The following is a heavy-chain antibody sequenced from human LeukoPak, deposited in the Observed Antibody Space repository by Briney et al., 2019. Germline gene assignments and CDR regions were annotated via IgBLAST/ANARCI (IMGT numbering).Heavy chain of an antibody. Sequence: PSETLSLTCTVSGXSISTYYWSWVRQPAGKGLESIARIYTSGSTNYNPCLKSRVTMSVDTSKNHFSLKLSSVTAADTAIYYCARVGKYYYDRTGAFDIWGQGTMVTVSS. D-gene: IGHD3-22*01. CDR2: IYTSGST. V-gene: IGHV4-4*07. J-gene: IGHJ3*02. CDR1: GXSISTYY. CDR3: ARVGKYYYDRTGAFDI.